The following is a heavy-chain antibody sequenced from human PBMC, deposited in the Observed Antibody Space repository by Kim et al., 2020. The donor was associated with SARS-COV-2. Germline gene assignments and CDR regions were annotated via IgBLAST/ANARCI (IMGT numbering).Heavy chain of an antibody. V-gene: IGHV3-48*03. J-gene: IGHJ4*02. CDR1: GFTFSSYE. CDR3: ARDQDYYGSGSWKPFDY. CDR2: ISSSGSTI. Sequence: GGSLRLSCAASGFTFSSYEMNWVRQAPGKGLEWVSYISSSGSTIYYADSVKGRFTISRDNAKNSLYLQMNSLRAEDTAVYYCARDQDYYGSGSWKPFDYWGQGTLVTVSS. D-gene: IGHD3-10*01.